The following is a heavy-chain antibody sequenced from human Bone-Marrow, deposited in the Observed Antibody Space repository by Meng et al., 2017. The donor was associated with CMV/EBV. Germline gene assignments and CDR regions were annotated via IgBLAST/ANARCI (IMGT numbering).Heavy chain of an antibody. V-gene: IGHV3-21*01. CDR2: ISSSSSYI. J-gene: IGHJ6*02. D-gene: IGHD6-19*01. CDR1: GFTFSNAW. Sequence: GGSLRLSCAASGFTFSNAWMSWVRQAPGKGLEWVSSISSSSSYIYYADSVKGRFTISRDNAKNSLYLQMNSLRAEDTAVYYCARYGEQWLVLYGMDVWGQGTTVTVSS. CDR3: ARYGEQWLVLYGMDV.